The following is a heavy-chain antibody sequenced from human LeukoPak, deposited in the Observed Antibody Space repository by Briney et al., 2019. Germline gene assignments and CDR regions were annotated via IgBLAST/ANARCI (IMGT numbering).Heavy chain of an antibody. J-gene: IGHJ5*02. CDR2: INHSGST. D-gene: IGHD2-2*01. CDR1: GGSFSGYY. CDR3: ARHRRGYQLLPINWFDP. V-gene: IGHV4-34*01. Sequence: SETLSLTCAVYGGSFSGYYWSWIRQPPGKGLEWIGEINHSGSTNYNPSLKSRVTISVDTSKNQFSLKLSSVTAADTAVYYCARHRRGYQLLPINWFDPWGQGTLVTVSS.